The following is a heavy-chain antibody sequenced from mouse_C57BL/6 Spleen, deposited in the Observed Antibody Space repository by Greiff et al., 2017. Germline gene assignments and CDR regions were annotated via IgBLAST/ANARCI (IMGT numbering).Heavy chain of an antibody. J-gene: IGHJ2*01. V-gene: IGHV1-52*01. CDR3: ASIYDGYNCFDY. D-gene: IGHD2-3*01. CDR1: GYTFTSYW. Sequence: QVQLQQPGAELVRPGSSVKLSCKASGYTFTSYWMHWVKQRPIQGLEWIGNIDPSDSETHYNQKFKDKATLTVDKSSSTAYMQLSSLTSEDSAVYYCASIYDGYNCFDYWGQGTTLTVSS. CDR2: IDPSDSET.